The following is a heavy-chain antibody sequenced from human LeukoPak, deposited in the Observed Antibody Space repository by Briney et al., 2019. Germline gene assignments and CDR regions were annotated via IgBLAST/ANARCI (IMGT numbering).Heavy chain of an antibody. CDR3: AGASDFYEGRGPFDS. CDR1: GGSLSDYY. CDR2: ISHRGRT. J-gene: IGHJ4*02. D-gene: IGHD3-16*01. V-gene: IGHV4-34*01. Sequence: SETLSLTCAVYGGSLSDYYWSWIRQSPGKGLEWIGEISHRGRTYYNLSLKSRVTLSVDTSKNQFSLKLTSVTAADTAIYYCAGASDFYEGRGPFDSWGQGTLVTVSS.